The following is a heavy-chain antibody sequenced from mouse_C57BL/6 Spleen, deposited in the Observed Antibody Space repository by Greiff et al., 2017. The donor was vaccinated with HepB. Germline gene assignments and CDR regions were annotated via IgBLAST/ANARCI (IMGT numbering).Heavy chain of an antibody. CDR3: ARVITTVGGYFDV. CDR1: GFTFSDYG. J-gene: IGHJ1*03. V-gene: IGHV5-17*01. D-gene: IGHD1-1*01. Sequence: EVQLVESGGGLVKPGGSLKLSCAASGFTFSDYGMHWVRQAPEKGLEWVAYISSGRSTIYYADTVKGRFTISRDNAKNTLFLQMTSLRSEDTAMYYCARVITTVGGYFDVWGTGTTVTVSS. CDR2: ISSGRSTI.